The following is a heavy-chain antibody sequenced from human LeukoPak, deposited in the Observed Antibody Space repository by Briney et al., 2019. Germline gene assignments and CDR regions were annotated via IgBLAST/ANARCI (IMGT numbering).Heavy chain of an antibody. CDR3: ARDLGSGGDYYDSSGYLY. CDR1: GYTFTSYG. CDR2: ISAYNGNT. D-gene: IGHD3-22*01. Sequence: ASVKVPCKASGYTFTSYGISWVRQAPGQGLEWMGWISAYNGNTNYAQKLQGRVTMTTDTSTSTAYMELRSLRSDDTAVYYCARDLGSGGDYYDSSGYLYWGQGTLVTVSS. J-gene: IGHJ4*02. V-gene: IGHV1-18*01.